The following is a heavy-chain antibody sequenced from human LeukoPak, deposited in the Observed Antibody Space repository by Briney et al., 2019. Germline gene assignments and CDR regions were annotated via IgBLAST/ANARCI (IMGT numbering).Heavy chain of an antibody. D-gene: IGHD3-3*01. CDR3: ATITIFGVAHDY. Sequence: SETLSLTCAVYGGSFSGYYWSWIRQPPGKGLEWIGEINHSGGTNYNPSLKSRVTISVDTSKNQFSLKLSSVTAADTAVYYCATITIFGVAHDYWGQGTLVTVSS. CDR2: INHSGGT. CDR1: GGSFSGYY. V-gene: IGHV4-34*01. J-gene: IGHJ4*02.